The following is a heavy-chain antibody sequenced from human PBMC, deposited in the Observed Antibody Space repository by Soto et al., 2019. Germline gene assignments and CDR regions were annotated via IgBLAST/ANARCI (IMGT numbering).Heavy chain of an antibody. V-gene: IGHV3-74*01. CDR1: GFTFSSYP. Sequence: GPLRISCATSGFTFSSYPIHWVRQAPGKGPVWVSRISEDGSGTTYADSVKGRFTVTRDNAKNTMYLQMSGLGAEDTAVYHCGRGTNGWRGMDYWGQGTLVTVSS. J-gene: IGHJ4*02. D-gene: IGHD2-8*01. CDR2: ISEDGSGT. CDR3: GRGTNGWRGMDY.